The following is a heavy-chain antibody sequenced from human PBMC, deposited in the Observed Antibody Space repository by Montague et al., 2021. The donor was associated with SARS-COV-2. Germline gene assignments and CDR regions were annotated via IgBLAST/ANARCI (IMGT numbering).Heavy chain of an antibody. V-gene: IGHV3-13*01. Sequence: SLRLSCAASGFTFSSYDMHWVRQATGKGLGWVSAIGTAGDTYYPGSVKGRFTISRENAKNSLYLQMNSLRAGDTAVYYCARGGFRDSSGWENDAFDIWGQGTMVTVSS. J-gene: IGHJ3*02. CDR2: IGTAGDT. CDR3: ARGGFRDSSGWENDAFDI. CDR1: GFTFSSYD. D-gene: IGHD3-22*01.